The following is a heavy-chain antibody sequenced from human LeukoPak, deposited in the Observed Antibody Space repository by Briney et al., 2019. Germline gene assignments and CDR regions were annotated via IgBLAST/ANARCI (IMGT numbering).Heavy chain of an antibody. CDR3: ARGHGSDAFDI. CDR1: GFTVSSHY. J-gene: IGHJ3*02. CDR2: LYSGGFT. Sequence: PGGSLRVSCAASGFTVSSHYMNWVRQAPGKRLEWVSVLYSGGFTYYADSVKGRFTISRDDSKNTLSLQMNSLSLDDTAVYYCARGHGSDAFDIWGQGTMVIVSS. V-gene: IGHV3-53*01.